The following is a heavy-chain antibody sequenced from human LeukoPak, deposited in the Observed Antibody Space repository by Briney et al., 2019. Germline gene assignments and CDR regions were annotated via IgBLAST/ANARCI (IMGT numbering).Heavy chain of an antibody. CDR1: GFTFSSYS. Sequence: GGSLRLSCAASGFTFSSYSMNWVRQAPGKGLEWVSYISSSSSTIYYADSVKGRFTISRDNAKNSLYLQMNSLRAEDTAVYYCARDPEAAAGTWYYWGQGTLVTVSS. J-gene: IGHJ4*02. CDR2: ISSSSSTI. CDR3: ARDPEAAAGTWYY. D-gene: IGHD6-13*01. V-gene: IGHV3-48*04.